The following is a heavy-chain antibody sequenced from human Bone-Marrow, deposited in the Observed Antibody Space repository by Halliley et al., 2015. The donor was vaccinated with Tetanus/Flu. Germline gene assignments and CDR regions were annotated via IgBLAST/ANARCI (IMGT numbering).Heavy chain of an antibody. J-gene: IGHJ4*02. V-gene: IGHV1-18*01. Sequence: WIKGDNGDTNYAPKVRGRATLTTDTSTNSAFMELRSLTSDDPAVYHCARGGYMFGYDYWGQGTLVTVSS. CDR3: ARGGYMFGYDY. CDR2: IKGDNGDT. D-gene: IGHD5-18*01.